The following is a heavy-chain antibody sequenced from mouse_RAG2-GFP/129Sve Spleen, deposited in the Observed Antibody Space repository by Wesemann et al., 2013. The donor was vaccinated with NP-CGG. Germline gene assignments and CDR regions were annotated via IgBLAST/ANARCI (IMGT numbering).Heavy chain of an antibody. CDR2: IYPGSGST. J-gene: IGHJ2*01. D-gene: IGHD1-1*01. V-gene: IGHV1-55*01. CDR3: ARGYYGPDY. Sequence: QVQLQQPGAELVKPGTSVKLSCKASGYNFTSYWINWVKLRPGQGLEWIGDIYPGSGSTNYNEKFKSKATLTVDTSSSTAYMQLSSLASEDSALYYCARGYYGPDYWGQGTTLTVSS. CDR1: GYNFTSYW.